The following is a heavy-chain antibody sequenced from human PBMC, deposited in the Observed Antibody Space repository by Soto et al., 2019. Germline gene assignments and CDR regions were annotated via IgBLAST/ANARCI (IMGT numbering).Heavy chain of an antibody. D-gene: IGHD5-12*01. CDR2: IYYSGST. CDR3: ARHYSGYDGWDAFDI. J-gene: IGHJ3*02. CDR1: GGSISSYY. V-gene: IGHV4-59*08. Sequence: SETLSLTCTVSGGSISSYYWSWIRQPPGKGLEWIGYIYYSGSTNYNPSLKSRVTISVDTSKNQFSLKLSSVTAADTAVYYCARHYSGYDGWDAFDIWGQGTMVTVSS.